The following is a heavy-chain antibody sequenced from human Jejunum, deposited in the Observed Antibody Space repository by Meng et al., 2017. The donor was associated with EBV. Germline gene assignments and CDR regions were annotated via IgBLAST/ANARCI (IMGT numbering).Heavy chain of an antibody. V-gene: IGHV4-30-2*01. J-gene: IGHJ4*02. CDR2: IYYSGSA. CDR1: GGSISSGGYS. Sequence: LYLQASGSGIVKPSATLSLTCAGSGGSISSGGYSWHWIRQPPGKGLQWIGYIYYSGSAFYNPSLKSRVTLSVDRSKNQFSLNLSSVTAADTAVYYCARGAYFDYWGQGTLVTVSS. CDR3: ARGAYFDY.